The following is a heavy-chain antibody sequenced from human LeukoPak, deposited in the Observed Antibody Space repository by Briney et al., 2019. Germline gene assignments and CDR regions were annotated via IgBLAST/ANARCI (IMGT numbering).Heavy chain of an antibody. CDR1: GYTFTSYG. D-gene: IGHD2-2*01. Sequence: ASVKVSCKASGYTFTSYGISWVRQAPGQGLEWMGWISAYNGNTNYAQKLQGRVTMTTDTSTSTAYMELRSLRSDDTAVYYCARVGETQVPPQEKTDWFDPWGQGTLVTVSS. CDR2: ISAYNGNT. CDR3: ARVGETQVPPQEKTDWFDP. J-gene: IGHJ5*02. V-gene: IGHV1-18*01.